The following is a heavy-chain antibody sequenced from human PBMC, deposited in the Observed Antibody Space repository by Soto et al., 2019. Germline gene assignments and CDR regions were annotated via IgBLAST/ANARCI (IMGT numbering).Heavy chain of an antibody. V-gene: IGHV3-33*01. J-gene: IGHJ3*02. Sequence: QVQLVESGGGVVQPGRSLRLSCAASGFTFSSYGMHWVRQAPGKGLEWVAVIWYDGSNKYYADSVKGRFTISRDNSKNTLYLQMNSLRAEDTAVYYCARDRLGDSSGHRGGHDAFDIWGQGTMVTVSS. CDR3: ARDRLGDSSGHRGGHDAFDI. D-gene: IGHD3-22*01. CDR1: GFTFSSYG. CDR2: IWYDGSNK.